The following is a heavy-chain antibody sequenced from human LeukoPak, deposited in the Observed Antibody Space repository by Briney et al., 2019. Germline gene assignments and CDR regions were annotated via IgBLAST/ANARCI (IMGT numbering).Heavy chain of an antibody. CDR2: IIPIFGTA. J-gene: IGHJ6*03. Sequence: SVKVSCKASGGTFSSYAISWVRQAPGQGLEWMGGIIPIFGTANYAQKFQGRVTITADESTSTAYMELSSLRSEDTAVYYCARAPLGTVPYYYYYMDVWGKGTTVTVSS. D-gene: IGHD2-2*01. CDR1: GGTFSSYA. CDR3: ARAPLGTVPYYYYYMDV. V-gene: IGHV1-69*13.